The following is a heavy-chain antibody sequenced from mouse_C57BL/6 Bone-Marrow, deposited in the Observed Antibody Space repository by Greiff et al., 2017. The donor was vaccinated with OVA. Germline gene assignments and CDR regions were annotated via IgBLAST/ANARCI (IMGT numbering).Heavy chain of an antibody. CDR3: ARSSSYYGSSQYYFDY. CDR1: GFSLSTFGMG. V-gene: IGHV8-8*01. Sequence: QVTLKVSGPGILQPSQTLSLTCSFSGFSLSTFGMGVGWIRQPSGKGLEWLAHIWWDDDKYYNPALKSRLPISKDPSKNQVFLKIANVDTADTATYYCARSSSYYGSSQYYFDYWGQGTTLTVSS. CDR2: IWWDDDK. J-gene: IGHJ2*01. D-gene: IGHD1-1*01.